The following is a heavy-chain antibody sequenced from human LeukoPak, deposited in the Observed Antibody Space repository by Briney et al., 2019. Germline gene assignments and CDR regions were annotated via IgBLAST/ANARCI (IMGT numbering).Heavy chain of an antibody. Sequence: GESLKISCKGSGYSFTSYWIGWVRQMPGKGLEWMGIIYPGDSDTRYSPSFQGQVTISADKSISTAYLQWSSLKASDTAMYYCARRRGAAAAIWGFSGDYYFDYWGQGTLVTVSS. J-gene: IGHJ4*02. D-gene: IGHD6-13*01. V-gene: IGHV5-51*01. CDR2: IYPGDSDT. CDR3: ARRRGAAAAIWGFSGDYYFDY. CDR1: GYSFTSYW.